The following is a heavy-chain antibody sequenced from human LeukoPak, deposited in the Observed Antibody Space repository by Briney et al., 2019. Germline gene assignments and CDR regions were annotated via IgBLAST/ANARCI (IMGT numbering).Heavy chain of an antibody. CDR2: IYYSGST. Sequence: SETLSLTCTVSGGSISSYYWSWIRQPPGKGLEWIGYIYYSGSTNYNPSLKSRVTISVDTSKNQFSLKLSSVTAADTAVYYCARVRDYHDSSGYYPDYWGQGTLVTVSS. D-gene: IGHD3-22*01. V-gene: IGHV4-59*01. CDR1: GGSISSYY. CDR3: ARVRDYHDSSGYYPDY. J-gene: IGHJ4*02.